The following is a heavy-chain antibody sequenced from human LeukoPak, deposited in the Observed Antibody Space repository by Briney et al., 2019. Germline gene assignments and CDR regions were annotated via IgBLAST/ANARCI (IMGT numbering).Heavy chain of an antibody. Sequence: SETLSLTCIVSGGSISGNSYYWGWIRQPLGTGLEWIGSFFYSGSTHYNPSLKSRVTISVDTSKSQFSLRLNSVTAADTAVYYCARHHCSSTSCPPDYWGQGTLVTVSS. CDR3: ARHHCSSTSCPPDY. D-gene: IGHD2-2*01. V-gene: IGHV4-39*01. J-gene: IGHJ4*02. CDR1: GGSISGNSYY. CDR2: FFYSGST.